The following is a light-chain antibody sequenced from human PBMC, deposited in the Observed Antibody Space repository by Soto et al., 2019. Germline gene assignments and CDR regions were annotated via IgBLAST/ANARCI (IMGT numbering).Light chain of an antibody. V-gene: IGKV3-11*01. Sequence: EIVLTQSPATLSLSPGERATLSCRASQSVSSYLAWYQQKPGQAPRLLIYDASSRATGIPARFSGSGSGTDFTLTISSLEPEDFGVYYCQQRSNWFTFGGGTKVEI. J-gene: IGKJ4*01. CDR3: QQRSNWFT. CDR1: QSVSSY. CDR2: DAS.